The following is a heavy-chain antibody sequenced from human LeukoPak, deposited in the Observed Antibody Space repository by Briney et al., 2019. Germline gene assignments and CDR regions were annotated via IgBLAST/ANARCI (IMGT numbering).Heavy chain of an antibody. D-gene: IGHD3-10*01. J-gene: IGHJ5*02. Sequence: GGTLRLSCAASGFTFSSYGMSWVRQAPGKGLEWVSAISGSGGSTYYADSVKGRFTISRDNSKNTLYLQMNSLRAEDTAVYYCAKGPGYYGSGNSWFDPWGQGTLVTVSS. CDR1: GFTFSSYG. CDR3: AKGPGYYGSGNSWFDP. V-gene: IGHV3-23*01. CDR2: ISGSGGST.